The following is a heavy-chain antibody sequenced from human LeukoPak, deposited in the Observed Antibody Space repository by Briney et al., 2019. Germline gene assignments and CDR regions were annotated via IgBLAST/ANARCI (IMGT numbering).Heavy chain of an antibody. Sequence: GGSLRLSCAASGFTFSSYAMHWVRQAPGKGLERVAVISYDGSNKYYADSVKGRFTISRDNSKNTLYLQMNSLRAEDTAVYYCARDHYYYDSSGYLDYWGQGTLVTVSS. CDR3: ARDHYYYDSSGYLDY. D-gene: IGHD3-22*01. J-gene: IGHJ4*02. V-gene: IGHV3-30*01. CDR1: GFTFSSYA. CDR2: ISYDGSNK.